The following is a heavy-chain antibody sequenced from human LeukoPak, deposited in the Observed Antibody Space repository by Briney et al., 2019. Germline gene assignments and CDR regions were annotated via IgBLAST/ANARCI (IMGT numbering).Heavy chain of an antibody. CDR1: SGSISFYY. Sequence: SETLSLTCTVSSGSISFYYWSRIRQPPGQGLEWIGYIYYSGSTDYNPSLKSRVTISVDTSKNQFSLKLSSVTAADTAVYYCARSLTGNFDYWGQGTLVTVSS. D-gene: IGHD3-9*01. CDR3: ARSLTGNFDY. CDR2: IYYSGST. J-gene: IGHJ4*02. V-gene: IGHV4-59*01.